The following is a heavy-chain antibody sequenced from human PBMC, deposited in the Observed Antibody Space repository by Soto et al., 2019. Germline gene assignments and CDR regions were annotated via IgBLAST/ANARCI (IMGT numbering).Heavy chain of an antibody. Sequence: PAETLSLTCIVSDGSISSGGYYWIWIRLHPGKGLEWIGYISDNGRPYYNPSLKSRATISEDRSKNQFSLRLRSVTAADTAVYYCARNDSGSKNFDYWGQGTLVTVSS. CDR3: ARNDSGSKNFDY. CDR2: ISDNGRP. V-gene: IGHV4-31*03. D-gene: IGHD3-10*01. CDR1: DGSISSGGYY. J-gene: IGHJ4*02.